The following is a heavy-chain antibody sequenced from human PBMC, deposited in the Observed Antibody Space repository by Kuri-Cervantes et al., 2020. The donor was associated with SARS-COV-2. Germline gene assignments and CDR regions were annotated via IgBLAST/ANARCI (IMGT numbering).Heavy chain of an antibody. D-gene: IGHD3-10*01. V-gene: IGHV3-48*01. CDR2: ISSNSNTI. CDR3: ARDRRGDY. CDR1: GFTFSSYS. J-gene: IGHJ4*02. Sequence: ESLKISCSASGFTFSSYSMNWVRQAPGKGLEWVSYISSNSNTIYYADSVKGRFTISRDNAKNSLYLQMNSLRVEDTAVYYCARDRRGDYWGQGTLVTVSS.